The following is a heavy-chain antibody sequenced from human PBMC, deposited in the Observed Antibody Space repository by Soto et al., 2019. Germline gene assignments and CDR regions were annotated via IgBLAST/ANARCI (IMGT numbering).Heavy chain of an antibody. D-gene: IGHD1-1*01. V-gene: IGHV4-34*01. CDR3: ASTPPTGTTDY. Sequence: QVQLQQWGAGLLKPSETLSLTCAVYGGSFSGYYWSWIRQPPGKGLEWIGEINHSGSTNYNPSLRSRVTISVDTSKNQFSRKLSSVTAADTAVYYCASTPPTGTTDYWGQGTLVTVSS. CDR1: GGSFSGYY. J-gene: IGHJ4*02. CDR2: INHSGST.